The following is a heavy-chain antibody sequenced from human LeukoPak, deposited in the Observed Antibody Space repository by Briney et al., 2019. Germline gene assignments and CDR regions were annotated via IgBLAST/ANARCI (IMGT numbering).Heavy chain of an antibody. CDR2: IRWNSGRI. CDR1: GFTLDDYA. V-gene: IGHV3-9*01. D-gene: IGHD6-13*01. Sequence: GRSLRLSCAASGFTLDDYAMHWVRQAPGKGREWVSGIRWNSGRIGYADSVKGRFTISRDNAKNSLYLQMNSLRAEDTALYYCAKDRGGAAAGTFYYYGMYVWGQGTTVTVSS. J-gene: IGHJ6*02. CDR3: AKDRGGAAAGTFYYYGMYV.